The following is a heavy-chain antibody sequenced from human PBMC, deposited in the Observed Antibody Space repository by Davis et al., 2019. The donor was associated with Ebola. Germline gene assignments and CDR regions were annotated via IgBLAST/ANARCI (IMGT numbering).Heavy chain of an antibody. CDR1: GGSISSSNHY. J-gene: IGHJ4*02. CDR3: VRKSSMPSYYLDS. Sequence: MPSETLSLTCTVSGGSISSSNHYWGWIRQPPGKGLEWIGTVYSSGSTYYTPSLKSRVTISADTSKNQFSLDLRSVTAADTAMYYCVRKSSMPSYYLDSWGQGTPVTVSS. V-gene: IGHV4-39*07. D-gene: IGHD2/OR15-2a*01. CDR2: VYSSGST.